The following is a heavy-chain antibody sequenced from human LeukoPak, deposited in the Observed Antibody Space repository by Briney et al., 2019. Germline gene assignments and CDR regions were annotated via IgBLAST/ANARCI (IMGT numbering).Heavy chain of an antibody. CDR3: ARMGTTSDIYYFDY. CDR2: IYTSGST. J-gene: IGHJ4*02. Sequence: SETLSLTCTVSGDSISSYYWSWIRQPAGKGLEWTGRIYTSGSTNYNPSLKSRVTMSVDTSKNQFSLKLSSVTAADTAVYYCARMGTTSDIYYFDYWGQGTLVTVSS. CDR1: GDSISSYY. D-gene: IGHD1-26*01. V-gene: IGHV4-4*07.